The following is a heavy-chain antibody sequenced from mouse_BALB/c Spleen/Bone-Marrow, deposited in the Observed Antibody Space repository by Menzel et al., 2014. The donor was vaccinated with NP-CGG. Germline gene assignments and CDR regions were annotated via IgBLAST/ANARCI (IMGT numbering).Heavy chain of an antibody. CDR3: ASRGDYSYAMDY. CDR1: GYAFSSSW. J-gene: IGHJ4*01. V-gene: IGHV1-82*01. Sequence: QVQLQQSGPELVKPGASVKISCKASGYAFSSSWMNWVKQRPGQGLEWIGRIYPGDGDTKYNGKFKGKATLTADKSSSTAYMQLSSLTSVDSAVYFCASRGDYSYAMDYWGQGTSVTVSS. D-gene: IGHD1-1*01. CDR2: IYPGDGDT.